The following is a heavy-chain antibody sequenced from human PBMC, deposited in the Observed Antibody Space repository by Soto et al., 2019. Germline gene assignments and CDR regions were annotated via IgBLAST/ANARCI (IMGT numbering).Heavy chain of an antibody. J-gene: IGHJ4*02. D-gene: IGHD3-22*01. CDR1: GFTVSSNY. CDR2: IYSGGST. Sequence: EVQLVESGGGLIQPGGSLRLSCAASGFTVSSNYMSWVRQAPGKGLEWVSVIYSGGSTYYADSVKGRFTISRDNSKNTLYLQMNSLRAEDTAVHYCAREDYYDSSGYYGYWGQGTLVTVSS. CDR3: AREDYYDSSGYYGY. V-gene: IGHV3-53*01.